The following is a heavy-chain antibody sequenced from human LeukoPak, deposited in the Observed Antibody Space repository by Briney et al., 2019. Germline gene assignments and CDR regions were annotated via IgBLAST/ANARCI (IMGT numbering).Heavy chain of an antibody. CDR2: IKFQHGGGAT. CDR1: GFSFSHAW. Sequence: GGSLRLSCVASGFSFSHAWMSWVRQAPGKGLEWVGHIKFQHGGGATDYAAPVEGRFTISRDDSKNTLYLQMNSLKTEDTAVYYCTTDYYDSSGYRHWYYFDYWGQGTLVTVSS. CDR3: TTDYYDSSGYRHWYYFDY. J-gene: IGHJ4*02. V-gene: IGHV3-15*01. D-gene: IGHD3-22*01.